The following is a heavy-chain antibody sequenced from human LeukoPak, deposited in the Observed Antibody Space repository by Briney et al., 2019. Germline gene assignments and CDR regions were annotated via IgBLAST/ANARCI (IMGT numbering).Heavy chain of an antibody. CDR3: ARSYGDYAFDY. D-gene: IGHD4-17*01. Sequence: PSETLSLTCTVSGGSISSGGYYWSWIREHPGKGLEWIGYIYYSGSTYYTPSLKSRVTISVDTSKNQFSLKLSSVTAADTAVYYCARSYGDYAFDYWGQGTLVTVSS. V-gene: IGHV4-31*03. CDR1: GGSISSGGYY. CDR2: IYYSGST. J-gene: IGHJ4*02.